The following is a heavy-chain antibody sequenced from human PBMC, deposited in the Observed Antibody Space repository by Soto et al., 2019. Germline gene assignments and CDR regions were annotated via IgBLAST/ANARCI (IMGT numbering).Heavy chain of an antibody. J-gene: IGHJ6*02. V-gene: IGHV1-69*06. CDR2: IIPIFGTA. CDR3: ARVGCSSTSCYWDYYYYGMDV. D-gene: IGHD2-2*01. Sequence: QVQLVQSGAEVKKPGSSVKVSCKASGGTFSSYAISWVRQAPGQGLEWMGGIIPIFGTAHYAQKFQRRVTITADKSTSTAYMELSSLRSEDTAVYYCARVGCSSTSCYWDYYYYGMDVWGQGTTVTVSS. CDR1: GGTFSSYA.